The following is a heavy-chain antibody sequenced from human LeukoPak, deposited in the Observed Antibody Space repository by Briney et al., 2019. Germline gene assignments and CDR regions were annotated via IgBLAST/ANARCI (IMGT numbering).Heavy chain of an antibody. CDR1: GFTFDDYA. CDR3: AKAPPGQQLATIYFQH. D-gene: IGHD6-13*01. Sequence: PGGSLRLSCAASGFTFDDYAMHWVRQAPGKGLEWVSGISWNSGSIGYADSVKGRFTISRDNAKNSLYLQMNSLRAEDTALYYCAKAPPGQQLATIYFQHWGQGTLVTVSS. J-gene: IGHJ1*01. CDR2: ISWNSGSI. V-gene: IGHV3-9*01.